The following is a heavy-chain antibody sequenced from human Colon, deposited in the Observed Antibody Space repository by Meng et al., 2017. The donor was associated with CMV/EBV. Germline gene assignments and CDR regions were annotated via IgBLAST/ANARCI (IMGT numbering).Heavy chain of an antibody. J-gene: IGHJ5*02. Sequence: SCAASGFTFSSYDMNWVRQAPGRGLEWLSYITSKGDTIFQADSVKGRFTISRDNVKNSLFLQMNSLREEDTAIYYCARATSTLPRMNWFDPWGRGTLVTVSS. V-gene: IGHV3-48*03. CDR1: GFTFSSYD. CDR2: ITSKGDTI. D-gene: IGHD2/OR15-2a*01. CDR3: ARATSTLPRMNWFDP.